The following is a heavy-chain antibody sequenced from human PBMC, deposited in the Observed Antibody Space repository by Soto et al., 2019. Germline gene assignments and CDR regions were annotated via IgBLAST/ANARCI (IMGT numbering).Heavy chain of an antibody. CDR2: IGTAGDT. V-gene: IGHV3-13*01. CDR3: ARDRGGGAFDI. D-gene: IGHD3-10*01. CDR1: GFTFSSYD. Sequence: PGGSLRLSCAASGFTFSSYDMHWVRQATGKGLEWVSAIGTAGDTYYPGSVKGRFTISRENAKNSLYLQMNSLRAEDTAVYYCARDRGGGAFDIWGQGTMVTVSS. J-gene: IGHJ3*02.